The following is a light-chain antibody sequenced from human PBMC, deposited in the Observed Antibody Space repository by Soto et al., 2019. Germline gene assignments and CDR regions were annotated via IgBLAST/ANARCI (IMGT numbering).Light chain of an antibody. J-gene: IGKJ2*01. CDR1: KNFANW. Sequence: DIQMTQSPSFVSASIGDRVTFTCRASKNFANWLAWYQQKPGRAPKLLISGASTLQAGVPSRFGASGSGTEFTLTISSLQPEDFATYYCQQADRFPHTFGQGTKLEIK. CDR2: GAS. CDR3: QQADRFPHT. V-gene: IGKV1-12*01.